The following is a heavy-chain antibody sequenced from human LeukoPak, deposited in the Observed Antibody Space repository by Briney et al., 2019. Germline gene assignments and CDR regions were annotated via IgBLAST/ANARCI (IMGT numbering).Heavy chain of an antibody. D-gene: IGHD2-2*01. J-gene: IGHJ5*02. V-gene: IGHV1-2*02. CDR2: INPNSGGT. CDR3: ARDLKGIVVVSAAMGPWFDR. CDR1: GYTFTGYY. Sequence: ASVKVSCKASGYTFTGYYMRWVRQAPGQGLEWMGWINPNSGGTNYAQKFQGRVTMTRDTSISTAYMELSRLRSDDTAVYYCARDLKGIVVVSAAMGPWFDRWHQGTLVTVSS.